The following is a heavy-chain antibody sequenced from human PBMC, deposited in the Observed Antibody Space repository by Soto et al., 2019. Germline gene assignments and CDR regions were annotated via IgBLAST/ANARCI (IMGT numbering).Heavy chain of an antibody. CDR1: GYSFIDYY. D-gene: IGHD3-9*01. V-gene: IGHV1-2*02. Sequence: VKVSCKASGYSFIDYYMHWVRQAPGQGFEWMGRISPKSGGTNYAQKFEGRVTMTWDTSLNTAYMELSSLISEDTAVYYCARPPGYISDWYYFDLWGQGTLVTVSS. CDR2: ISPKSGGT. CDR3: ARPPGYISDWYYFDL. J-gene: IGHJ4*02.